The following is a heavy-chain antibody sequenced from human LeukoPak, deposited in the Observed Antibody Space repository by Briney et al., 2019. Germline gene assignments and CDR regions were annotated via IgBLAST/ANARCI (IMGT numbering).Heavy chain of an antibody. J-gene: IGHJ4*02. D-gene: IGHD1-14*01. CDR3: ARDREGGIIDY. Sequence: SQTLSLTCAVSGGSINSGGYSWSWIRQPPGKGLEWIGYIYHSGSTYYNPSLKSRVTISVDRSKNQFSLKLSSVTAADTAVYYCARDREGGIIDYWGQGTLVTVSS. CDR1: GGSINSGGYS. V-gene: IGHV4-30-2*01. CDR2: IYHSGST.